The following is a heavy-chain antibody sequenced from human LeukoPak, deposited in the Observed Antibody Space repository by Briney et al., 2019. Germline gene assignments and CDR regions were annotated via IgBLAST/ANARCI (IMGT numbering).Heavy chain of an antibody. J-gene: IGHJ4*02. CDR3: VKDFCRGGNCPFPFFDS. CDR2: TVAGYSET. D-gene: IGHD4-23*01. Sequence: GGSLRLSCVASGFTISGQAMSWVRQAPARGLEWVSITVAGYSETHYADSVRGQFTISRDDSSNTLSLEMNSLRADDTGTYYCVKDFCRGGNCPFPFFDSWGQGTVVTVSS. V-gene: IGHV3-23*01. CDR1: GFTISGQA.